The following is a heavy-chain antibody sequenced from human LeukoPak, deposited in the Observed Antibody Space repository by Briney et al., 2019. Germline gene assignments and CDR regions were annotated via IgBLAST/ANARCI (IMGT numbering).Heavy chain of an antibody. D-gene: IGHD2-2*01. V-gene: IGHV3-7*01. CDR1: GFTFSSYW. CDR2: IKEGGSEK. J-gene: IGHJ3*02. Sequence: GGSLRLSCAASGFTFSSYWMTWVRQAPGKGLEWVANIKEGGSEKYYVDSVKGRFTISRDNAKNSLYLQMNSLRAEDTAVYYCARGVGLGYCSSTTCDAFDIWGQGTMVTVSS. CDR3: ARGVGLGYCSSTTCDAFDI.